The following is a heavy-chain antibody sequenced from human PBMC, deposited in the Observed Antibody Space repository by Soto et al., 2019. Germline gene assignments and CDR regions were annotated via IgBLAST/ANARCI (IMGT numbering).Heavy chain of an antibody. CDR1: GGSISSGGYY. V-gene: IGHV4-31*03. CDR2: IYYSGST. CDR3: VRGLAESRSYHLDY. Sequence: LSLTCTVSGGSISSGGYYWSWIRQHPGKGLEWIGYIYYSGSTYYNPSLKSRVTISVDTSKNQFSLNLSSVTAADTAVYFCVRGLAESRSYHLDYWGPGTLVTVSS. D-gene: IGHD6-19*01. J-gene: IGHJ4*02.